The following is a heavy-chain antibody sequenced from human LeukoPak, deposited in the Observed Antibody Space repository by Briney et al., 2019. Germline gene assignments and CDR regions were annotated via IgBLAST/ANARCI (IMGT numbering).Heavy chain of an antibody. D-gene: IGHD3-10*01. Sequence: ASVKVSCKVSGYTLTELSMHWVRQAPGKGLEWMGGFYPEDGETIYAQKFQGRVTMTEDTSTDTAYMELSSLRSEDTAVYYCATVLSITMVRGGEGGYFDYWGQGTLVTVSS. J-gene: IGHJ4*02. CDR3: ATVLSITMVRGGEGGYFDY. CDR2: FYPEDGET. V-gene: IGHV1-24*01. CDR1: GYTLTELS.